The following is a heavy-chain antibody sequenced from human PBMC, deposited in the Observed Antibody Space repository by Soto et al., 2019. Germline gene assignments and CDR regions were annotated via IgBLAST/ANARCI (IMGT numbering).Heavy chain of an antibody. CDR1: GYTFSIYG. CDR3: ARDVASAGTTWFDR. D-gene: IGHD6-13*01. CDR2: ISEYNGNT. Sequence: ASMKVSCKASGYTFSIYGITWVRQAPGQGLEWMGWISEYNGNTHYTQKFQGRVTMTTDTSTNTAYMDLRSLRSDDTAVYYCARDVASAGTTWFDRWGQGTLVTVSS. J-gene: IGHJ5*02. V-gene: IGHV1-18*04.